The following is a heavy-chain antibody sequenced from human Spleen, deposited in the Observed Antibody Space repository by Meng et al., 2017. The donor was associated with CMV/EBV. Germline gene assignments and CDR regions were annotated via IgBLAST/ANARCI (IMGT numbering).Heavy chain of an antibody. V-gene: IGHV3-23*01. CDR2: ISASGHDT. J-gene: IGHJ4*02. CDR1: GFTFDRYP. Sequence: GGSLRLSCAASGFTFDRYPMNWVRQAPGKGLEWVSGISASGHDTYYADSGKGRFTISRDNVKDTVYLQMNSLRAEDTAVYYCAREESTGTLYWGQGTLVTVSS. CDR3: AREESTGTLY. D-gene: IGHD3-10*01.